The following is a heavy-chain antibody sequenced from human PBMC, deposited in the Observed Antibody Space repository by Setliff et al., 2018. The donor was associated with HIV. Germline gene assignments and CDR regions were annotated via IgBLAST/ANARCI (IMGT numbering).Heavy chain of an antibody. D-gene: IGHD4-4*01. CDR1: GYTFTNFF. J-gene: IGHJ4*02. CDR2: MNPNSGNT. V-gene: IGHV1-8*02. Sequence: ASVKVSCKASGYTFTNFFIHWVRQATGQGLEWVGWMNPNSGNTGYAQKFQGRVTLTRNTSISTAYMELSSLRSEDTAVYSCARVATVSHPGDYFDYWGQGTLVTVSS. CDR3: ARVATVSHPGDYFDY.